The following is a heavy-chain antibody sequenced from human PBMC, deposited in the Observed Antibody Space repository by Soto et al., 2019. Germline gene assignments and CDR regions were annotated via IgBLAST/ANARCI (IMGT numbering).Heavy chain of an antibody. V-gene: IGHV1-46*01. CDR3: ARVPYDTTGYYAF. Sequence: QVRLVQSGAEVKKPGASVSISCKTSGFTFTTYYIHWVRQAPGKELEWMGMIDPSGGSTTYAQKCQGRITMTSDMPTSTVYMELSSLRSEDTAVYYCARVPYDTTGYYAFWGQGTLVTVSS. D-gene: IGHD3-22*01. CDR1: GFTFTTYY. CDR2: IDPSGGST. J-gene: IGHJ4*02.